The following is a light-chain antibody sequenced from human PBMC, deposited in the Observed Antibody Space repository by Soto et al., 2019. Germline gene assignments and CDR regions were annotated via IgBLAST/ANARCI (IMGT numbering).Light chain of an antibody. V-gene: IGKV3-20*01. CDR2: GAS. J-gene: IGKJ1*01. CDR1: QSVSSIY. CDR3: QQYGSSRWT. Sequence: EIVLTQSPGTLSLSPGERATLSCRASQSVSSIYLARYQQKPGQAPRLLIYGASSRATGIPDRFSGSGSRTDLTLTISRLEPEDFAVYYCQQYGSSRWTFGQGTKVEI.